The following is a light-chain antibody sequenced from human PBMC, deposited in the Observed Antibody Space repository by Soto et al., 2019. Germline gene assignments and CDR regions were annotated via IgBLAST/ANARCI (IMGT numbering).Light chain of an antibody. CDR1: SSDVGYYNY. J-gene: IGLJ1*01. Sequence: QSVLTQPASVSGSPGQSITISCTGTSSDVGYYNYVSWYQQHPGKAPKLMIYDVRNRPSGVSNRFSGSKSGNTASLTISGLHAVDGADYYCSSYTSSSTYVFVPGTKVTVL. CDR2: DVR. CDR3: SSYTSSSTYV. V-gene: IGLV2-14*03.